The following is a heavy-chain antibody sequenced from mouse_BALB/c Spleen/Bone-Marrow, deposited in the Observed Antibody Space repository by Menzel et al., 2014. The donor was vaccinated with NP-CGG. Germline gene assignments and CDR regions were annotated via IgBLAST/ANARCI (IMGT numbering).Heavy chain of an antibody. J-gene: IGHJ2*01. CDR1: GFTFSSFG. Sequence: EVMLVESGGGLVQPGGSRKLSCAASGFTFSSFGMHWVRQVPEKGLEGVAYISDGSSTIYYADTVKGRFTISRDNPKNTLFLQMTSLRSEDTAMYYCARLDVGGYWGQGTTLTVSS. CDR3: ARLDVGGY. CDR2: ISDGSSTI. V-gene: IGHV5-17*02.